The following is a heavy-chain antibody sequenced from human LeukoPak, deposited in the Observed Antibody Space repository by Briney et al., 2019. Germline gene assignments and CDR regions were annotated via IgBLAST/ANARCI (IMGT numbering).Heavy chain of an antibody. CDR3: AKGRAAAGTLGY. J-gene: IGHJ4*02. D-gene: IGHD6-13*01. CDR1: GFTFSSYA. Sequence: PGGSLRLSCAASGFTFSSYAMSWVRQAPGKELEWVSAISGSGGSTYYADSVKGRFTISRDNSKNTLYLQMNSLRAEDTAVYYCAKGRAAAGTLGYWGQGTLVTVSS. CDR2: ISGSGGST. V-gene: IGHV3-23*01.